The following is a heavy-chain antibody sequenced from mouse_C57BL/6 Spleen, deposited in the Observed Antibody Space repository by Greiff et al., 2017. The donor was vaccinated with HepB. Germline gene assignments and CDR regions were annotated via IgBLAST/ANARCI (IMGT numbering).Heavy chain of an antibody. CDR2: IDPENGDT. CDR1: GFNIKDDY. J-gene: IGHJ3*01. CDR3: TPAYYSNYGGFAY. V-gene: IGHV14-4*01. D-gene: IGHD2-5*01. Sequence: VQLKQSGAELVRPGASVKLSCTASGFNIKDDYMHWVKQRPEQGLEWIGWIDPENGDTEYASKFQGKATITADTSSNTAYLHLSSLTSEDTAVYYCTPAYYSNYGGFAYWGQGTLVTVSA.